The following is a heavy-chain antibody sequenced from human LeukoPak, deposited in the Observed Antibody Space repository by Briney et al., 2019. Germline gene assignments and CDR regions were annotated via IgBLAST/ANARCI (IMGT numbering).Heavy chain of an antibody. D-gene: IGHD6-13*01. CDR3: AREGYSSSWPSFIDY. CDR1: GGSISSYY. Sequence: PSETLSLTCTVSGGSISSYYWSRIRQPAGKGLEWIGRIYTSGSTNYNPSLKSRVTMSVDTSKNQFSLKLSSVTAADTAVYYCAREGYSSSWPSFIDYWGQGTLVTVSS. J-gene: IGHJ4*02. CDR2: IYTSGST. V-gene: IGHV4-4*07.